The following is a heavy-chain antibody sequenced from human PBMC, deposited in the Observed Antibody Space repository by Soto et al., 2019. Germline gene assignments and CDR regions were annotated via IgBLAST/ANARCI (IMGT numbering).Heavy chain of an antibody. V-gene: IGHV4-39*01. CDR2: IYYSGST. CDR3: ARRGDCSGGSCVNWFDP. D-gene: IGHD2-15*01. CDR1: GGSISSSSYY. Sequence: SETLSLTCTVSGGSISSSSYYWGWIRQPPGKGLEWIGSIYYSGSTYYNPSLKSRVTISVDTSKNQFSLKLSSVTAADTAVYYCARRGDCSGGSCVNWFDPWGQGTLVTVSS. J-gene: IGHJ5*02.